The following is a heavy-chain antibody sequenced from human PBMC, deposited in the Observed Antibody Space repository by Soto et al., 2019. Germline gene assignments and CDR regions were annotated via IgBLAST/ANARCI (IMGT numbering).Heavy chain of an antibody. Sequence: PGGSLRLSCAASGFTFSIYAMSWVRQAPGKGLEWVSTISGSGYTTYYADSVKGRFTISRDNSKNTLYLQMNSLRAEDTAVYYCAKHDLRYANDYWGQGTLVTVSS. J-gene: IGHJ4*02. D-gene: IGHD2-2*01. V-gene: IGHV3-23*01. CDR2: ISGSGYTT. CDR1: GFTFSIYA. CDR3: AKHDLRYANDY.